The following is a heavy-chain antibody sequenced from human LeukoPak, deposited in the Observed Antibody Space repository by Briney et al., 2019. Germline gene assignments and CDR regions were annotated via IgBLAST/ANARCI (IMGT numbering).Heavy chain of an antibody. D-gene: IGHD3-9*01. CDR1: GGTFSSYA. CDR3: ARAPVLRYPQGQPVFPLDY. V-gene: IGHV1-69*13. J-gene: IGHJ4*02. CDR2: IIPIFGTA. Sequence: SVKVSCKASGGTFSSYAISWVRQAPGQGLEWMGGIIPIFGTANYAQKFQGRVTITADESTSTAYMELSSLRSEDTAVYYCARAPVLRYPQGQPVFPLDYWGQGTLVTVSS.